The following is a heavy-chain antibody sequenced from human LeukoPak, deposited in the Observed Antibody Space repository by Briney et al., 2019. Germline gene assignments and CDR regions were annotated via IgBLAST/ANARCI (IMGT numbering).Heavy chain of an antibody. D-gene: IGHD3-16*01. Sequence: PGGSLRLSCAASGFTFSGHWMSWVRQAPGKGLEWVATIKRDGSVKRYVDSVRGRFIISRDNAENSLSLQMDSLRADDTAMYYCARLLGDSTIYDVWGQGTLVTVSP. J-gene: IGHJ4*02. CDR1: GFTFSGHW. CDR2: IKRDGSVK. V-gene: IGHV3-7*01. CDR3: ARLLGDSTIYDV.